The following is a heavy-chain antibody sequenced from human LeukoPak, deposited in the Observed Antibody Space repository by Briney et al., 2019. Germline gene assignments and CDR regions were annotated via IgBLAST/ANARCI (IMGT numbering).Heavy chain of an antibody. CDR1: GFTFTSSA. V-gene: IGHV1-58*02. CDR3: AADRGYDFWSGYHIFDY. J-gene: IGHJ4*02. D-gene: IGHD3-3*01. Sequence: GTSVKASCKASGFTFTSSAMQWVRQARGQRLEWIGWIVVGSGNTNYAQKFQERVTITRDMSTSTAYMELSSLRSEDTAVYYCAADRGYDFWSGYHIFDYWGQGTLVTVSS. CDR2: IVVGSGNT.